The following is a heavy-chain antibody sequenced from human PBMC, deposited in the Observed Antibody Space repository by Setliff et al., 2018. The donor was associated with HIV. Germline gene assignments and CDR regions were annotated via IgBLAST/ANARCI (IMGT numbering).Heavy chain of an antibody. J-gene: IGHJ1*01. D-gene: IGHD2-21*02. CDR1: GGTFDNYV. CDR3: AHTSLLVTGHFQH. Sequence: GASVKVSCKVSGGTFDNYVISWIRQTPGQGLEWMGGFVPMLGSKDYAQKFQGRVTISMDGSFTTAYMELSSLRSEDTAMYYCAHTSLLVTGHFQHWGQGTLVTVSS. V-gene: IGHV1-69*05. CDR2: FVPMLGSK.